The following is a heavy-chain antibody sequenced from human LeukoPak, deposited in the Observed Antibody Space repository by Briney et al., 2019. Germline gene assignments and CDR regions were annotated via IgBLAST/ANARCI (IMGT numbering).Heavy chain of an antibody. CDR3: ARERLGYCSSTSCPYFDY. J-gene: IGHJ4*02. CDR2: ISSSSSYI. Sequence: GGSLRLSCAASGFTLSSYSMNWVRQAPGKGLEWVSSISSSSSYIYYADSVKGRFTISRDNAKNSLYLQMNSLRAEDTAVYYCARERLGYCSSTSCPYFDYWGQGTLVTVSS. V-gene: IGHV3-21*01. D-gene: IGHD2-2*01. CDR1: GFTLSSYS.